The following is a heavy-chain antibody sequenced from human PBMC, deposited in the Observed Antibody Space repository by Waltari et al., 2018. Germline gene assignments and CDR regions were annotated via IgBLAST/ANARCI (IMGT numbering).Heavy chain of an antibody. J-gene: IGHJ4*02. CDR3: ARLYRGRDGRHAPDY. CDR2: INRAGPST. D-gene: IGHD1-26*01. CDR1: GFPFTDYW. V-gene: IGHV3-74*01. Sequence: EVQLVESGGGLVQPGGSLRLSCAASGFPFTDYWMHWVRKAPGKGPVGFSRINRAGPSTIQTDSLEGRFATSRAEAKHTLFLQMNRLRVEDTVMYYCARLYRGRDGRHAPDYWGQGTLVTVSS.